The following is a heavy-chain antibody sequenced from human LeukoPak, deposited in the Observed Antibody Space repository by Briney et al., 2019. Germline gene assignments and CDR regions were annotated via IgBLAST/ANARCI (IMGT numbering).Heavy chain of an antibody. J-gene: IGHJ6*03. CDR3: ARELTIFGVALNPLYYMDV. D-gene: IGHD3-3*01. Sequence: GGSLRLSCAASGFTFSTYSMNWVRQTPGKGLEWVSSIGSVSSYIYYADSVKGRFTISRDNAKNSLYLQMNSLRAEDTAVYYCARELTIFGVALNPLYYMDVWGKGTTVTVSS. CDR1: GFTFSTYS. CDR2: IGSVSSYI. V-gene: IGHV3-21*01.